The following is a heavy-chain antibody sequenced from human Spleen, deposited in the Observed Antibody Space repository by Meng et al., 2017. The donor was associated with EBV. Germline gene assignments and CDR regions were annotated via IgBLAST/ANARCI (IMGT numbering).Heavy chain of an antibody. CDR1: GFTFSSYD. CDR3: ARGASFFDY. V-gene: IGHV3-21*01. Sequence: EVQLMDSGGGLVKPGGSLRLSCAASGFTFSSYDINWFRQAPGKGLEWVSSVRSSNTYIYYADSVKGRFTTSRDNANNSLYLQMNSLRVEDTAVYYCARGASFFDYWGLGPLVTVSS. D-gene: IGHD1-26*01. J-gene: IGHJ4*02. CDR2: VRSSNTYI.